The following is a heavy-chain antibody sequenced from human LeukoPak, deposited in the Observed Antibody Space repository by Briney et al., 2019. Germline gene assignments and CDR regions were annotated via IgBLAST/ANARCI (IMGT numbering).Heavy chain of an antibody. CDR3: ARDGTIVGGGINDY. CDR2: ISAYNGNT. D-gene: IGHD3-3*01. CDR1: GYTFTSYG. Sequence: ASVKVSCKASGYTFTSYGISWVRQAPGQGLEWMGWISAYNGNTNYAQKLQGRVTMTTDTSTSTAYTELRRLKSDDTAVYYCARDGTIVGGGINDYWGQGTLVTVSS. V-gene: IGHV1-18*01. J-gene: IGHJ4*02.